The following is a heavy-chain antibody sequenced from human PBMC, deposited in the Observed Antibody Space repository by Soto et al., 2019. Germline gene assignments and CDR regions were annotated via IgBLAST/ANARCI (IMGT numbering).Heavy chain of an antibody. J-gene: IGHJ4*02. CDR1: GGSISSYY. Sequence: SETLSLTCTVSGGSISSYYWSWIRQPPGKGLEWIGDIYYSGSTNYNPSLKSRVTISVDTSQNQFSLKLSSVTAADTAVYYCARRYGGNLDYWGQGTLVPVSS. V-gene: IGHV4-59*08. CDR3: ARRYGGNLDY. D-gene: IGHD1-26*01. CDR2: IYYSGST.